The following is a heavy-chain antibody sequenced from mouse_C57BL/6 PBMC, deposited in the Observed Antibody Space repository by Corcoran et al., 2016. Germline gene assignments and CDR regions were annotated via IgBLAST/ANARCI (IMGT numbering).Heavy chain of an antibody. CDR1: GYSIPSGYY. D-gene: IGHD2-1*01. V-gene: IGHV3-6*01. CDR2: ISYDGSN. J-gene: IGHJ1*03. Sequence: DVQLQGSGPGLVKPSPSLSLTCSVTGYSIPSGYYWNWIRQFPGNKLEWMGYISYDGSNNYNPSLKNRISITRDTSKNQFFLKLNSVTTEDTATYYWAYGNYWYFDVWGTGTTVTVSS. CDR3: AYGNYWYFDV.